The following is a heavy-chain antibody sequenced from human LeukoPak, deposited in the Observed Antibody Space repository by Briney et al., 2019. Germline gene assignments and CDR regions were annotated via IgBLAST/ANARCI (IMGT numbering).Heavy chain of an antibody. D-gene: IGHD3-22*01. Sequence: GGSLRLSCAASGLTFGSNWMHWVRQAPGKGLVWVSRIQSDGSTTSYADSVKGRFTISRDNAKSTLYLQMNSLRAEDTAVYYCARDGYYYNNSGYYAFDIWGQGTMVTVSS. V-gene: IGHV3-74*01. CDR1: GLTFGSNW. CDR2: IQSDGSTT. CDR3: ARDGYYYNNSGYYAFDI. J-gene: IGHJ3*02.